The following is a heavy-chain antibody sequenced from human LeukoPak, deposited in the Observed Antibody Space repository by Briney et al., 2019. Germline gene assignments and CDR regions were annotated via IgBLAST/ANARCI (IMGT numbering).Heavy chain of an antibody. V-gene: IGHV3-30*18. J-gene: IGHJ4*02. Sequence: GGSLRLSCAVSGFTFSSYGMHWVRQAPGKGLEWVAVISYDGSNKYYADSVKGRFTISRDNSKNTLYLQMNSLRAEDTAVYYCANAHSRIAAAGSFDYWGQGTLVTVSS. CDR2: ISYDGSNK. D-gene: IGHD6-13*01. CDR1: GFTFSSYG. CDR3: ANAHSRIAAAGSFDY.